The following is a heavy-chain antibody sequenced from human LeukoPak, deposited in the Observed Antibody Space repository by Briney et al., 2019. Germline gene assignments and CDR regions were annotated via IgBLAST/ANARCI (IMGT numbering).Heavy chain of an antibody. V-gene: IGHV4-34*01. CDR2: INHSGST. J-gene: IGHJ4*02. CDR3: ARGPRHLYCSSTSCYRGFDY. CDR1: GGSFSGYY. D-gene: IGHD2-2*01. Sequence: SETLSLTCAAYGGSFSGYYWSWIRQPPGKGLEWIGEINHSGSTNYNPSLKSRVTISVDTSKNQFSLKLSSVTAADTAVYYCARGPRHLYCSSTSCYRGFDYWGQGTLVTVSS.